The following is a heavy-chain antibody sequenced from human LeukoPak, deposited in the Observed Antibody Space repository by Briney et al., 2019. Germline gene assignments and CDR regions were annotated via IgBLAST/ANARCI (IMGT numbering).Heavy chain of an antibody. CDR2: MNPNSGNT. V-gene: IGHV1-8*03. D-gene: IGHD1-26*01. CDR3: ARGLEGREHLQLLNWFDP. CDR1: GYTFTSYD. Sequence: ASVKVSCKASGYTFTSYDINWVRQATGQGLEWMGWMNPNSGNTGYAQKFQGRVTITRNTSISTAYMELSSLRSEDTAVYYCARGLEGREHLQLLNWFDPWGQGTLVAVS. J-gene: IGHJ5*02.